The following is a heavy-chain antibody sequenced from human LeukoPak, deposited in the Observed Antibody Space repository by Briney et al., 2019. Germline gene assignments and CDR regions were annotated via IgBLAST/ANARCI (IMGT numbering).Heavy chain of an antibody. Sequence: GGSLRLSCAASGFTFSSHAMSWVRQAPGKGLEWVSAISADSYYTYYADSVQGRFTISRDNSKNTLYLHMNSLRAEDTALYFCANFVDTSMGGNDYWGQGTLVTVSS. CDR3: ANFVDTSMGGNDY. J-gene: IGHJ4*02. V-gene: IGHV3-23*01. CDR1: GFTFSSHA. D-gene: IGHD5-18*01. CDR2: ISADSYYT.